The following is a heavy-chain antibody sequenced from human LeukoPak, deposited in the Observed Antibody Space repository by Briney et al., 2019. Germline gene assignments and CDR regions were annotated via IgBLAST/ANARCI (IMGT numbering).Heavy chain of an antibody. Sequence: SGTLSLTCAVSGGSISSSNWWSWVRQPPGKGLEWIGEIYHSGSTNYNPSLKSRVTISVDKSKNQFSLKLSSVTAADTAVYYCARRFGPRLWFGESYLPFDYWGQGTLVTVSS. CDR2: IYHSGST. V-gene: IGHV4-4*02. J-gene: IGHJ4*02. D-gene: IGHD3-10*01. CDR1: GGSISSSNW. CDR3: ARRFGPRLWFGESYLPFDY.